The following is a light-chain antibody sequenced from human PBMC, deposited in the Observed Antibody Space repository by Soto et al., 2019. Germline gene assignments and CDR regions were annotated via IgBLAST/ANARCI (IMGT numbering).Light chain of an antibody. CDR1: TSDIGGYDY. J-gene: IGLJ1*01. Sequence: QSVLTQPPSASGSPGQSVAISCTGTTSDIGGYDYVSWYQQHPGKAPKLMIYEVNKRPSGVPDRFSGSKSGNTASLTVSGLHAEDEADYYCSSHGGNSPSVFGTRTKLTVL. CDR3: SSHGGNSPSV. CDR2: EVN. V-gene: IGLV2-8*01.